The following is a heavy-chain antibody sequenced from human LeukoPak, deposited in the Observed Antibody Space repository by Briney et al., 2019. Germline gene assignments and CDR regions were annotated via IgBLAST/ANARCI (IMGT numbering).Heavy chain of an antibody. CDR1: GFTFSSYS. CDR2: ISSSSSYI. Sequence: SGGSLRLSCAASGFTFSSYSRNWVRQAPGKGLEWVSSISSSSSYIYYADSVKGRFTISRDNAKNSLYLQMNSLRAEDPAVYYCARDPRGDYVFDYWGQGTLVTVSS. J-gene: IGHJ4*02. CDR3: ARDPRGDYVFDY. D-gene: IGHD4-17*01. V-gene: IGHV3-21*01.